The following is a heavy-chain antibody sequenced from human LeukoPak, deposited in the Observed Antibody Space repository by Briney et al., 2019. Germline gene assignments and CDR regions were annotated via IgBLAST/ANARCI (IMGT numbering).Heavy chain of an antibody. CDR3: ARVSCSGGSCYSDFDY. CDR2: TYYRSKWYN. Sequence: SQTLALTCAISGDSVSSNSAAWNWIRQSPSRGLEWLGRTYYRSKWYNDYAVSVKSRITINPDTSKNQFSLQLNSVTPEDTAVYYCARVSCSGGSCYSDFDYWGQGTLVTVSS. CDR1: GDSVSSNSAA. V-gene: IGHV6-1*01. J-gene: IGHJ4*02. D-gene: IGHD2-15*01.